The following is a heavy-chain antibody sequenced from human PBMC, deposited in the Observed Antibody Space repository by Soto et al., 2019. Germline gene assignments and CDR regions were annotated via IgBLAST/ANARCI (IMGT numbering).Heavy chain of an antibody. Sequence: QVQLQESGPGLVKPSETLSLTCTVSGGSISNHYWSWIRQPPGKGLEWIGYIYYNGNTNYNPSLKSRVTMSVDTSKTPISLKFSSVTAADTAVYYCTRANWYSEYWGQGTLVTVSS. CDR1: GGSISNHY. D-gene: IGHD7-27*01. J-gene: IGHJ4*02. V-gene: IGHV4-59*11. CDR2: IYYNGNT. CDR3: TRANWYSEY.